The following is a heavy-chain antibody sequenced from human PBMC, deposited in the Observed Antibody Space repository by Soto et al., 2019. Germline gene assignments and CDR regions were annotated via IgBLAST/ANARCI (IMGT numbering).Heavy chain of an antibody. CDR2: ISTSSTYR. CDR3: ARDGSGAAANPYFDY. D-gene: IGHD2-2*01. J-gene: IGHJ4*02. Sequence: LRLSCAASGFTFSSYTMHWVRQAPGKGLEWVSSISTSSTYRYIADSVTGRFTISRDNAQNSLYLQMTSLRAEDTAVYYCARDGSGAAANPYFDYWGQGTLVTVSS. V-gene: IGHV3-21*04. CDR1: GFTFSSYT.